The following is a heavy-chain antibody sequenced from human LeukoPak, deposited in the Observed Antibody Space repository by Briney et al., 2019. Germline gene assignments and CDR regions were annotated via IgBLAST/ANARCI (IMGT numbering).Heavy chain of an antibody. CDR1: GYTFTSYD. CDR3: ARDNYYDSSGYGL. J-gene: IGHJ4*02. D-gene: IGHD3-22*01. CDR2: MNPNSGNT. Sequence: AASVTVSCKASGYTFTSYDINWVRQAPGQGLEWMGWMNPNSGNTGYAQKFQGRVTMTRNTSISTAYMELSSLRSEDTAVYYCARDNYYDSSGYGLWGQGTLVTASS. V-gene: IGHV1-8*01.